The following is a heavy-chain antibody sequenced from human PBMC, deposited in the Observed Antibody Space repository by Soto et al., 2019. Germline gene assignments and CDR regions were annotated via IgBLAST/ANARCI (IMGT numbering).Heavy chain of an antibody. D-gene: IGHD3-16*01. Sequence: QLQLQESGPGLVKPSETLSLTCTVSGGYISSNSYYWAWIRQPPGKGLDWIGNIYYSGPTYYHPSLKSRVTISVDTSKNQFSLKLSSVPAADTAVYYCARHKGGYYSGVDVWGQGTTVTVSS. J-gene: IGHJ6*02. CDR2: IYYSGPT. V-gene: IGHV4-39*01. CDR3: ARHKGGYYSGVDV. CDR1: GGYISSNSYY.